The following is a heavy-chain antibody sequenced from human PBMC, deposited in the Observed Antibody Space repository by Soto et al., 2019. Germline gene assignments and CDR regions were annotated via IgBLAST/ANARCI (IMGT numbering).Heavy chain of an antibody. D-gene: IGHD4-4*01. CDR3: ARSDYKPHYYYYGMDV. CDR2: IIPIFGTA. CDR1: GGTFSSYA. J-gene: IGHJ6*02. V-gene: IGHV1-69*13. Sequence: SVKVSCKASGGTFSSYAISWVRQAPGQGLEWMGGIIPIFGTANYAQKFQGRVTITADESTSTAYMELSSLRSEDTAVYYCARSDYKPHYYYYGMDVWGQGTTVTVSS.